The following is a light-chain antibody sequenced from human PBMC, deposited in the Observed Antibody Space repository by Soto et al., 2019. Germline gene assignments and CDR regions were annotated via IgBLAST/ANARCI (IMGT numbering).Light chain of an antibody. Sequence: QSVLTQPDSVSGSPGQSITISCTGTSSDVGGYNYVSWYQQHPGQAPKLMIYDVSNRPSGVSNRFSGSKSGNTASLTISGLQAEDEADYYCSSYTSSSPLVFGGGTKLTVL. V-gene: IGLV2-14*01. CDR3: SSYTSSSPLV. J-gene: IGLJ2*01. CDR1: SSDVGGYNY. CDR2: DVS.